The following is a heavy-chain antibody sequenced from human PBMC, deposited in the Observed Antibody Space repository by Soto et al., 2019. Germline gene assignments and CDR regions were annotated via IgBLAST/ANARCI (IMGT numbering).Heavy chain of an antibody. D-gene: IGHD3-10*01. CDR3: ATGGAAGDFDY. CDR1: GYSLNELS. J-gene: IGHJ4*02. Sequence: QVHLVQSGAEVKKPGASVKVSCKVSGYSLNELSIHWVRQAPGKGLEWMGGFDPEDGEIVYAQKFQGRVTMTEATSTDTANMDLSSLRSEDTAVYYGATGGAAGDFDYWGQGTLVTVSS. CDR2: FDPEDGEI. V-gene: IGHV1-24*01.